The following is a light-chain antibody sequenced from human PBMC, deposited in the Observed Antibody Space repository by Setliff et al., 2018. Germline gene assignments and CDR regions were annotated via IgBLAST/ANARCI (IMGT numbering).Light chain of an antibody. J-gene: IGLJ3*02. CDR3: QSYDETLTDWV. V-gene: IGLV2-14*01. CDR1: SSDLGTSNY. Sequence: QSALTQPASVSGSPGQSITISCTGTSSDLGTSNYVSWYQQHPDKAPKLMIYDVSIRPAGVSNRFSGSKSGNTASLTISGLQAEDEADYYCQSYDETLTDWVFGGGTQLTVL. CDR2: DVS.